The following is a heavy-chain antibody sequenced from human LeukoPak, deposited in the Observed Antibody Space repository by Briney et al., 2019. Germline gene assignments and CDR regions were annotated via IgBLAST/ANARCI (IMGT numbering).Heavy chain of an antibody. D-gene: IGHD1-26*01. V-gene: IGHV3-66*01. CDR2: IYSGGST. J-gene: IGHJ3*02. Sequence: GGSLRLSCAASGFTVSSNHMTWVRQAPGKGLEWVSVIYSGGSTYYADSVKGRFTISRDNSKNTLYLQMNSLRAEDTAVYYCARWDYDAFDIWGQGTMVTVSS. CDR1: GFTVSSNH. CDR3: ARWDYDAFDI.